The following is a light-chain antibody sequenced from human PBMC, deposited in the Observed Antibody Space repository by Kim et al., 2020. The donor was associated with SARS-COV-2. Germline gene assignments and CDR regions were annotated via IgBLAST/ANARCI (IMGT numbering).Light chain of an antibody. CDR2: DAS. J-gene: IGKJ2*03. CDR1: RSVNSI. Sequence: SQGGPATLSCWASRSVNSILALYQQRPGQAPRLLIFDASTRAAGIPPRFSGSGSGTEFSLTISSLQSEDFAVYYCQQYNYWPPYSFGQGTKLEIK. CDR3: QQYNYWPPYS. V-gene: IGKV3-15*01.